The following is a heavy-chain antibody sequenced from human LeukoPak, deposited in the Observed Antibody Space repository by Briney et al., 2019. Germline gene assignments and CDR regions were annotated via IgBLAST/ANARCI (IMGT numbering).Heavy chain of an antibody. CDR2: ISSTSRSSYI. D-gene: IGHD3-22*01. V-gene: IGHV3-21*01. CDR3: ARGYIDNLGYSPRSAFDK. J-gene: IGHJ4*02. Sequence: GGSLRLSCAASGFTFSSYSMNWVRQAPGKGLEWVSSISSTSRSSYIFYAESVEGRFTISRDNTKNSLFLQMNSLIAEDTAVYYCARGYIDNLGYSPRSAFDKWGQGTLVTVSS. CDR1: GFTFSSYS.